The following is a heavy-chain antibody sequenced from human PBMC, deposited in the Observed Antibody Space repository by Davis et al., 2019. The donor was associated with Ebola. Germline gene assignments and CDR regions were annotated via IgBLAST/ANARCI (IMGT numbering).Heavy chain of an antibody. CDR3: TGGNGYAWGRPDS. CDR2: INHSGST. D-gene: IGHD3-16*01. Sequence: SETLSLTCTVSGGSISSYYWTWIRQPPGKGLEWIGEINHSGSTNYSPSLKSRVTISADNFRKQFSLKLTAVTAADSALYYCTGGNGYAWGRPDSWGQGTTVTVSS. J-gene: IGHJ6*02. CDR1: GGSISSYY. V-gene: IGHV4-34*01.